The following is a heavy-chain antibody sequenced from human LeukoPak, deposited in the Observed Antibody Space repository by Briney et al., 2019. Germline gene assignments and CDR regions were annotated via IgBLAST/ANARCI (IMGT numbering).Heavy chain of an antibody. CDR1: GYTFTGYY. CDR2: INPNSGGT. D-gene: IGHD2-2*01. Sequence: ASVKVSCKASGYTFTGYYMHWVRQAPGQGLEWMGWINPNSGGTNYAQKFQGRVTMTRDTSISTAYMELSRLRSDDTAVYYCARDLNPYCSSTSCYLDVSYYFDYWGQGTLVTVSS. V-gene: IGHV1-2*02. J-gene: IGHJ4*02. CDR3: ARDLNPYCSSTSCYLDVSYYFDY.